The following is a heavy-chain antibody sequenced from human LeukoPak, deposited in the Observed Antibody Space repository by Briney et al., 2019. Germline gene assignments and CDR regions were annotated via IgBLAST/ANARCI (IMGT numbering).Heavy chain of an antibody. Sequence: SETLSLTCAVYGGSFSGYYWSWIRQPPGKGLEWIGEINHSGSTNYNPSLKSRVTISVDTSKNQFSLKLSSVTAADTAVYYCARGNPLANMDVWGKGTTVTASS. CDR1: GGSFSGYY. CDR3: ARGNPLANMDV. V-gene: IGHV4-34*01. CDR2: INHSGST. J-gene: IGHJ6*03. D-gene: IGHD6-6*01.